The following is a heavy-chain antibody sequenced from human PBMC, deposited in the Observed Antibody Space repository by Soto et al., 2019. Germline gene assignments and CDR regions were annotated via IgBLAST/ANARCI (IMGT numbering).Heavy chain of an antibody. V-gene: IGHV3-23*05. CDR1: GFHFSTTG. D-gene: IGHD6-13*01. J-gene: IGHJ4*02. CDR3: TTARHCSSDACPSAE. CDR2: IGPNPSNT. Sequence: EVRLLESGGGLVQPGGSLRLSCAASGFHFSTTGILWVRQPPGAGLEWVSAIGPNPSNTKYTDSVKGRFVISRDNSRKTVFLQMSALRAEDMALYYCTTARHCSSDACPSAEWGQGTLITVSS.